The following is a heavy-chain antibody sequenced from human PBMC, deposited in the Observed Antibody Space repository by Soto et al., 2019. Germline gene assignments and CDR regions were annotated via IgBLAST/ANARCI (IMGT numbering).Heavy chain of an antibody. CDR2: INHSGST. D-gene: IGHD6-19*01. CDR3: ARGPIAVAGTPFDY. V-gene: IGHV4-34*01. Sequence: SETLSLTCAFYCGSFSGYYWSWILQPPGKGLEWIGEINHSGSTNYNPSLKSRVTISVDTSKNQFSLKLSSVTAADTAVYYCARGPIAVAGTPFDYWGQGTLVTVSS. J-gene: IGHJ4*02. CDR1: CGSFSGYY.